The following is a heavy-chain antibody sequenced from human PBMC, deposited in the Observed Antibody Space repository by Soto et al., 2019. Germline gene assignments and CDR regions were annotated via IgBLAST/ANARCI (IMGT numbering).Heavy chain of an antibody. D-gene: IGHD3-10*01. CDR3: ARAGITMVRGVIITGLRYYYYGMDV. CDR2: INHSGST. CDR1: GGSFSGYY. V-gene: IGHV4-34*01. Sequence: SATLSLTCAVYGGSFSGYYWSWIRQPPGKGLEWVGEINHSGSTNYNPHLKSRVTISVDTSKNQFSLKLSSVTAADTAVYYCARAGITMVRGVIITGLRYYYYGMDVWGQGTTVT. J-gene: IGHJ6*02.